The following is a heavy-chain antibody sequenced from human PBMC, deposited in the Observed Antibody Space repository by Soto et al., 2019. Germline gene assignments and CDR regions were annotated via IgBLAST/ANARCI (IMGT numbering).Heavy chain of an antibody. CDR2: ISYDGSNK. J-gene: IGHJ6*02. V-gene: IGHV3-30*18. Sequence: QVQLVESGGGVVQPGRSLRLSCAASGFTFSSYGMHWVRQAPGKGLEWVAVISYDGSNKYYADSVKGRFTISGDNSKNTLYLQMNSLRAEDTAVYYCAKESDGMATISDYYYGMDVWGQGTTVTVSS. CDR3: AKESDGMATISDYYYGMDV. D-gene: IGHD5-12*01. CDR1: GFTFSSYG.